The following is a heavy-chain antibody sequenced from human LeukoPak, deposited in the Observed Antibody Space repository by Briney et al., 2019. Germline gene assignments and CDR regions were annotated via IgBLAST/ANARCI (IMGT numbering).Heavy chain of an antibody. Sequence: ASVKVSCKASGYTFTGYYMHWVRQAPGQGLEWMGWINPNSGGTSYAQKFQGRVTMTRDTSISTAYMELSRLRSDDTAVYYCARSSRWIQLWLYFDYWGQGTLVTVSS. J-gene: IGHJ4*02. CDR2: INPNSGGT. CDR1: GYTFTGYY. D-gene: IGHD5-18*01. V-gene: IGHV1-2*02. CDR3: ARSSRWIQLWLYFDY.